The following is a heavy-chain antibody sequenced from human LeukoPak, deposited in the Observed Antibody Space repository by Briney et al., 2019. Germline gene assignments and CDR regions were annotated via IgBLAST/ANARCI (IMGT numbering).Heavy chain of an antibody. Sequence: GASVKVSCKASGYTFTGYYMHWVRQAPGQGLGWMGWINPNSGGTNYAQKFQGRVTMTRDTSISTAYMELSRLRSDDTAAYYCARASAGYSSSWYVGWGQGTLVTVCS. CDR2: INPNSGGT. CDR1: GYTFTGYY. J-gene: IGHJ4*02. CDR3: ARASAGYSSSWYVG. V-gene: IGHV1-2*02. D-gene: IGHD6-13*01.